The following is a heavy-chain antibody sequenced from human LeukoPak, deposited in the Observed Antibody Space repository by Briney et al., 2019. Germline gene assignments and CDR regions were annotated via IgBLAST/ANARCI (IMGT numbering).Heavy chain of an antibody. CDR1: GFTFTSYA. V-gene: IGHV3-21*01. CDR3: AREPTAMIL. D-gene: IGHD5-18*01. Sequence: GGSLRLSCAASGFTFTSYAMSWVRQAPGKGLEWVSSISSSSTYIYYADSVKGRFTISRDNAKNSLYLQMNSLRVGDTAVYYCAREPTAMILWGQGTLVTVSS. CDR2: ISSSSTYI. J-gene: IGHJ4*02.